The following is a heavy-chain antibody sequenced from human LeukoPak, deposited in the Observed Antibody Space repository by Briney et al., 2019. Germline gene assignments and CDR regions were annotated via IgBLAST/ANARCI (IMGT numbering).Heavy chain of an antibody. CDR2: IFYSGNT. CDR1: GXSISSYN. CDR3: ARRPKMSGSDGDTWLDP. Sequence: SETLSLTCTVSGXSISSYNWNWIRQSPGKGLEWIGYIFYSGNTNYNPSLKSRVTISLDTSKSQFSLKLSSVTAADAAVYYCARRPKMSGSDGDTWLDPWGQGKLVTVSS. J-gene: IGHJ5*02. D-gene: IGHD3-3*01. V-gene: IGHV4-59*08.